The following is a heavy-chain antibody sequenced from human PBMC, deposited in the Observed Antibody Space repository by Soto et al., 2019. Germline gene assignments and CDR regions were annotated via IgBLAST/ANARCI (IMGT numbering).Heavy chain of an antibody. CDR3: ARSPAHDYYDSSGYSQGRSDY. CDR2: IIPIFGTA. Sequence: SVKVSCKASGGTFSSYAISWVRQAPGQGLEWMGGIIPIFGTANYAQKFQGRVTITADESTSTAYMELSSLRSEDTAVYYCARSPAHDYYDSSGYSQGRSDYWGQGTLVTVSS. CDR1: GGTFSSYA. D-gene: IGHD3-22*01. V-gene: IGHV1-69*13. J-gene: IGHJ4*02.